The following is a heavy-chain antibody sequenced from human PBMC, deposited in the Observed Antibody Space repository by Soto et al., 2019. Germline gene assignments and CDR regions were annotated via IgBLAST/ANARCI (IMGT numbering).Heavy chain of an antibody. J-gene: IGHJ6*02. V-gene: IGHV3-21*01. CDR2: ISSSSSYI. Sequence: GGSLRLSCAASGFTFSSYSMNWVRQAPGKGLEWVSSISSSSSYIYYADSVKGRFTISRDNAKNSLYLQMNSLRAEDTAVYYCERGTTYYDILTGYLRVGYYYGMDVWGQGXTVTVSS. CDR1: GFTFSSYS. CDR3: ERGTTYYDILTGYLRVGYYYGMDV. D-gene: IGHD3-9*01.